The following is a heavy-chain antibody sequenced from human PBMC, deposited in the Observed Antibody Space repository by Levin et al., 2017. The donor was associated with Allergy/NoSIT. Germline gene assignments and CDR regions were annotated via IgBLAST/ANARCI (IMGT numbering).Heavy chain of an antibody. Sequence: PSETLSLTCSVSGGSISSAGYYWSWIRQHPGKGLEWIGYIYYSGSTDYNPSLKSRVTISLDTSKNQFSLNLTAVTAADTAVYFCARVDYYDSDGYYGRPDNGFDPWGQGTLVTVSS. CDR3: ARVDYYDSDGYYGRPDNGFDP. D-gene: IGHD3-22*01. CDR1: GGSISSAGYY. J-gene: IGHJ5*02. CDR2: IYYSGST. V-gene: IGHV4-31*03.